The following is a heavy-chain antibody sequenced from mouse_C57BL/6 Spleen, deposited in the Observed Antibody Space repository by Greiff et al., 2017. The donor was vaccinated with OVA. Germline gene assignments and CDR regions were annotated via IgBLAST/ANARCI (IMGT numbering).Heavy chain of an antibody. CDR3: TYGTHGGAMDY. D-gene: IGHD1-1*01. J-gene: IGHJ4*01. Sequence: QVQLQQSGADLAKPGASVKLSCKASGYTFTSYWMHWVKQRPGQGLEWIGYINPSSGYTKYNQKFKDKATLTADKSSSTAYMQLSSLTYEDSAVYYCTYGTHGGAMDYWGQGTSVTVSS. CDR1: GYTFTSYW. CDR2: INPSSGYT. V-gene: IGHV1-7*01.